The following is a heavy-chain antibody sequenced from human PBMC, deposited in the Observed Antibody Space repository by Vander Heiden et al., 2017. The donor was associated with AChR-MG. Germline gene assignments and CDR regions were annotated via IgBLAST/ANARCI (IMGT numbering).Heavy chain of an antibody. D-gene: IGHD6-13*01. J-gene: IGHJ4*02. Sequence: GKGLERVAVISYDGSNKYYADSVKGRFTISRDNSKNTRYLQMNSLRAEETAVYYCAKVTYISSWYEPYFDYWGQVTLVTVSS. V-gene: IGHV3-30*18. CDR3: AKVTYISSWYEPYFDY. CDR2: ISYDGSNK.